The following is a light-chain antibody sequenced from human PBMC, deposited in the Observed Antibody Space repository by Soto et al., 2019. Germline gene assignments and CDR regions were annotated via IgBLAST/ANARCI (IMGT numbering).Light chain of an antibody. J-gene: IGKJ2*01. CDR3: QQYNSYSQYT. CDR1: QSISSW. CDR2: DAS. Sequence: DIQMTQSPSTLSASVGGRVTITCRASQSISSWLAWYQQKPGKAPKLLIYDASSLESGVPSRFSGSGSGTEFTLTISSLQPDDFATYYCQQYNSYSQYTFGQGTKLEIK. V-gene: IGKV1-5*01.